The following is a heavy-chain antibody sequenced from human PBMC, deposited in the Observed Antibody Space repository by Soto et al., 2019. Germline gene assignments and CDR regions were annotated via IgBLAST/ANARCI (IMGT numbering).Heavy chain of an antibody. CDR1: GFTFSAFG. CDR3: AKDRRTVVPFYGLEV. D-gene: IGHD2-21*01. Sequence: QVQLVESGGGVVQPGRSLRLSCSASGFTFSAFGVHWVRQAPGKGLEWVAVLSYDGSNEYYAESVKGRFTISRDNSENALHIQMNRLRAEDTAVYYCAKDRRTVVPFYGLEVWGPGTTVIVSS. CDR2: LSYDGSNE. J-gene: IGHJ6*02. V-gene: IGHV3-30*18.